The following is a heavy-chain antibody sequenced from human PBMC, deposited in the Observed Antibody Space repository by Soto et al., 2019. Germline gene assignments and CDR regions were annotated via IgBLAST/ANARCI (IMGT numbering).Heavy chain of an antibody. D-gene: IGHD1-1*01. CDR1: GASITSSGYY. CDR2: IYYRGPT. V-gene: IGHV4-31*01. Sequence: QVQLQESGPGLVKPSQTLSLTCTLSGASITSSGYYWSWIRLHPGEGLEWSGYIYYRGPTYYNPSLKRPVARSTDTSKKEFSLTLTSVTAADTAVYYCARATGSHYFDYWGRGILVTVTS. CDR3: ARATGSHYFDY. J-gene: IGHJ4*02.